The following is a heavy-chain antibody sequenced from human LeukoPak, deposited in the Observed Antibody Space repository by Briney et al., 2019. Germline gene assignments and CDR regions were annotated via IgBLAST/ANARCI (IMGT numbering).Heavy chain of an antibody. J-gene: IGHJ4*02. CDR1: GGTFSSYA. CDR2: IIPILGIA. Sequence: SVKVSCKASGGTFSSYAISWVRQAPGQGLEWMGRIIPILGIANYAQKFQGRVTITADKSTSTAYMELSSLRSDDTAVYYCARDRSLTISGYYYLLDYWGQGTLVTVSS. D-gene: IGHD3-22*01. CDR3: ARDRSLTISGYYYLLDY. V-gene: IGHV1-69*04.